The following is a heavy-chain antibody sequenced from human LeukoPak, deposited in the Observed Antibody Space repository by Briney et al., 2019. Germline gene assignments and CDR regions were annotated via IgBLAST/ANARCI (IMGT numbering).Heavy chain of an antibody. Sequence: ASVKVSCKASGYTFTSYYMHWVRQAPGQGLEWMGIINPSGGSTSYAQKFQGRVTMTRDTSTSTVYMELSSLGSEDTAVYYCAREGDYYDSSGYLGYWGQGTLVTVSS. CDR1: GYTFTSYY. CDR2: INPSGGST. J-gene: IGHJ4*02. V-gene: IGHV1-46*01. D-gene: IGHD3-22*01. CDR3: AREGDYYDSSGYLGY.